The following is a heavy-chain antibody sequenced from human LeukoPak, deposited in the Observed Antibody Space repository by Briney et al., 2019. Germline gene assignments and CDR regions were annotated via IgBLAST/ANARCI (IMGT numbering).Heavy chain of an antibody. V-gene: IGHV5-51*01. CDR1: GYSFTSYW. Sequence: GESLKISCKGSGYSFTSYWMGWVRQMPGKGLEWMGIIYPGDSNTRYSPSFQGQVTISADKSISTAYLQWSSLKASDTAMYYCARFLSSGYYGMDVWGQGTTVTVSS. J-gene: IGHJ6*02. CDR3: ARFLSSGYYGMDV. CDR2: IYPGDSNT. D-gene: IGHD6-6*01.